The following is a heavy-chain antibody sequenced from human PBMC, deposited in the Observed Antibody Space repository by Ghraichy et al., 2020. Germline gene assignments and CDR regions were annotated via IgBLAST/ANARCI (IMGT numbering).Heavy chain of an antibody. Sequence: GGSLRLSCAASGFTFSSYAMSWVRQAPGKGLEWVSAISGSGGSTYYADSVKGRFTISRDNSKNTLYLQMNSLRAEDTAVYYCAKRRLRAARVGLVATFDYWGQGTLVTVSS. CDR2: ISGSGGST. V-gene: IGHV3-23*01. D-gene: IGHD3/OR15-3a*01. CDR3: AKRRLRAARVGLVATFDY. J-gene: IGHJ4*02. CDR1: GFTFSSYA.